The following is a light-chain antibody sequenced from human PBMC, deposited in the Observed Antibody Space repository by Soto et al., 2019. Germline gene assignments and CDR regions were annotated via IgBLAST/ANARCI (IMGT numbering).Light chain of an antibody. Sequence: EIVVTQSPATLSVSPGERVTLSCRASQSVSSSLAWYQQRPGQAPSLLIYDTSTRAPGIAARFSGSGSGTEFTLTISSLQSEDVAVYYCQQYVHWPPGTFGQGTTVEIK. CDR2: DTS. V-gene: IGKV3-15*01. J-gene: IGKJ1*01. CDR3: QQYVHWPPGT. CDR1: QSVSSS.